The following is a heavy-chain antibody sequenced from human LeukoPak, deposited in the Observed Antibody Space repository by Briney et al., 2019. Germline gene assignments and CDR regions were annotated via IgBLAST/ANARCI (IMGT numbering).Heavy chain of an antibody. J-gene: IGHJ4*02. Sequence: RSLRLSCAASGFTFSTYWMTWVRQAPGKGLEWVANIKQDGSEKYYVDSVKGRFTISRDNAKNSLYLQMNSLRAEDTAVYYCARDRNTDFWSGYYTNYFDYWGQGTLVTVSS. CDR2: IKQDGSEK. CDR3: ARDRNTDFWSGYYTNYFDY. V-gene: IGHV3-7*01. D-gene: IGHD3-3*01. CDR1: GFTFSTYW.